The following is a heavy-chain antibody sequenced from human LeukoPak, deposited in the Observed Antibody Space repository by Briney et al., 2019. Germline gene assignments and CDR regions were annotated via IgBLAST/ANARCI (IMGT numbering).Heavy chain of an antibody. CDR3: AKDFRRGPQITMIVADPIRLDSDAFDI. V-gene: IGHV3-33*06. D-gene: IGHD3-22*01. CDR1: GFTFSSYG. CDR2: IWYDGSNK. J-gene: IGHJ3*02. Sequence: PGGSLRLSCAASGFTFSSYGMHWVRQAPGKGLEWVAVIWYDGSNKYYADSVKGRFTISRDNSKNTLYLQMNSLRAEDTAVYYCAKDFRRGPQITMIVADPIRLDSDAFDIWGQGTMVTVSS.